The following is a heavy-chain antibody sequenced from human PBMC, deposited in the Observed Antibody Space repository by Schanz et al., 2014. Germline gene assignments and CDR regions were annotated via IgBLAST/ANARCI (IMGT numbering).Heavy chain of an antibody. V-gene: IGHV1-69*02. CDR3: ARGGGPEDVFDI. D-gene: IGHD2-15*01. CDR1: GGTFSTSP. J-gene: IGHJ3*02. Sequence: QVQLVQSGAEVKKPGSSMKFSCKASGGTFSTSPINWLRQAPGQGLEWMGRIIPIHGIVNYAQRFQDRVRSTADKSTSTAYMELSSLRSDDTAVYYCARGGGPEDVFDIWGQGTTXTVSS. CDR2: IIPIHGIV.